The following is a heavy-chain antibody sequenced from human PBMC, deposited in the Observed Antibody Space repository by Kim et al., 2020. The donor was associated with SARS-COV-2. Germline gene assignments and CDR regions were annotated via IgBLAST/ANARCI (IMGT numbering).Heavy chain of an antibody. D-gene: IGHD3-3*01. V-gene: IGHV4-34*01. Sequence: SETLSLTCAVYGGSFSGYYWSWIRQPPGKGLEWIGEINHSGSTNYNPSLKSRVTISVDTSKNQFSLKLSSVTAADTAVYYCARGRLYYDFWSGDGLRNWFDPWGQGTLVTVSS. CDR1: GGSFSGYY. CDR2: INHSGST. J-gene: IGHJ5*02. CDR3: ARGRLYYDFWSGDGLRNWFDP.